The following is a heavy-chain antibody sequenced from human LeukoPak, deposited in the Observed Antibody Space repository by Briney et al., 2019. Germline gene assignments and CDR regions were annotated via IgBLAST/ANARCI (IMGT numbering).Heavy chain of an antibody. J-gene: IGHJ3*02. CDR2: ISSSGTTM. Sequence: GGSLRLSCAASGFTSSNYEMDWVRQAPGKGLEWVSYISSSGTTMYADSVKGRFTISRDNAKNSLFLQMSSLRAEDTAVYYCARTRGDCSGGSCYFDAFDIWGQGTMATVSS. V-gene: IGHV3-48*03. CDR1: GFTSSNYE. CDR3: ARTRGDCSGGSCYFDAFDI. D-gene: IGHD2-15*01.